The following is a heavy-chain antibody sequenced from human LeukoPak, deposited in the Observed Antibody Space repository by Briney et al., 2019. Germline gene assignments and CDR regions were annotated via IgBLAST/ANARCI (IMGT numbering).Heavy chain of an antibody. CDR3: ARDSSYSFDY. CDR2: ISGSGGGT. V-gene: IGHV3-23*01. D-gene: IGHD2-15*01. Sequence: GGSLRLSCAASGFTFSSYAMSWVRQAPEKGLEWVSTISGSGGGTYYADSVKGRFTISRDDSKNTLYLQMNSLRDEDTAVYFCARDSSYSFDYWGQGTLVTVSS. CDR1: GFTFSSYA. J-gene: IGHJ4*02.